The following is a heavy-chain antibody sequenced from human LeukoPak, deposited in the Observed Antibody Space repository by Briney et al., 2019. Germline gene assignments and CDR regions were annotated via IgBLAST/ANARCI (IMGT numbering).Heavy chain of an antibody. J-gene: IGHJ5*02. CDR1: GFTFSSYS. D-gene: IGHD3-22*01. V-gene: IGHV3-48*01. CDR2: ISSASNTI. CDR3: AYYSGAFNWFDP. Sequence: GGSLRLSCAASGFTFSSYSMNWVRQAPGKGLEWVSYISSASNTIYYADSVKGRFTISRDNAKNSLYLQMNSLRAEDTAMYYCAYYSGAFNWFDPWGREPWSPSPQ.